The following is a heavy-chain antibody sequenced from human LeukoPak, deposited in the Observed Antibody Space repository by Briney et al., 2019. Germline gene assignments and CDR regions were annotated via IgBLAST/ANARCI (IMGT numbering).Heavy chain of an antibody. CDR1: GYRFTSYW. V-gene: IGHV5-51*01. CDR3: ARGLRPMRYFEY. J-gene: IGHJ4*02. Sequence: GESLKISCQGSGYRFTSYWIGWVRQVSGKGLEWMGIILSSDSDTRYSPSFQGQATISADKSISTAYLQWSSLKASDTAMYFCARGLRPMRYFEYWGQGTLVTVSS. CDR2: ILSSDSDT. D-gene: IGHD3-3*01.